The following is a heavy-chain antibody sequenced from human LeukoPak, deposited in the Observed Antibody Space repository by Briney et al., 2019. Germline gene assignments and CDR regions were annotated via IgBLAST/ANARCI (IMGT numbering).Heavy chain of an antibody. CDR1: GGSTSSDY. Sequence: PSETLSLTCAVSGGSTSSDYWSWIRQPPGKRLEWIGYIFYSGNTNYNPSLKSRVTISLDTSKNQFSLKLSSVTAADTAVYYCARAPRGARPGGLDVWGQGTTVTVSS. CDR2: IFYSGNT. D-gene: IGHD6-6*01. J-gene: IGHJ6*02. CDR3: ARAPRGARPGGLDV. V-gene: IGHV4-59*01.